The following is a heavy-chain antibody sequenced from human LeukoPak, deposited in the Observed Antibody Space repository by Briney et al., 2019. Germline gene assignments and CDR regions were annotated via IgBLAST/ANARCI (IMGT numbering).Heavy chain of an antibody. CDR2: ISYDGSNE. D-gene: IGHD4-17*01. Sequence: GGSLRLSCAASGFTFSSYVMHWVRQAPGKGLEWVAIISYDGSNEYYADSVKGRFTISRDNSKNTLYLQMNSLRAADTAVYYCARAGADDYADYVYYYMDVWGKGTTVTISS. CDR3: ARAGADDYADYVYYYMDV. V-gene: IGHV3-30*04. CDR1: GFTFSSYV. J-gene: IGHJ6*03.